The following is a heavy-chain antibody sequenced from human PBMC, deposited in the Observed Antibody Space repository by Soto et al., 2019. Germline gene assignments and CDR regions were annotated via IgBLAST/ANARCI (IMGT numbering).Heavy chain of an antibody. D-gene: IGHD6-13*01. Sequence: SVKVSCKASGGTFSSYAISWVRQAPGQGLEWMGGIIPIFGTANYAQKFQGRVTITADESTSTAYMELSSLRSEDTAVYYCAREAISGLAAGPSDVWGQGTTVTVSS. CDR1: GGTFSSYA. CDR3: AREAISGLAAGPSDV. V-gene: IGHV1-69*13. CDR2: IIPIFGTA. J-gene: IGHJ6*02.